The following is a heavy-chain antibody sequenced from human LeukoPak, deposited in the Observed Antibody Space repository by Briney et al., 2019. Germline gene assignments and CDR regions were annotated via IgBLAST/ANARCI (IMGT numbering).Heavy chain of an antibody. V-gene: IGHV4-59*08. J-gene: IGHJ4*02. Sequence: SETLSLTRTVSGASLRPYYWSCIRHPPGMGLEWIGYIYSTGRANYHPSRTSRGTISLDASKNQCSLKLSSVTAADTAVYYCARMGGDTGSATHWGEGTLVTVSS. CDR3: ARMGGDTGSATH. CDR2: IYSTGRA. D-gene: IGHD5-12*01. CDR1: GASLRPYY.